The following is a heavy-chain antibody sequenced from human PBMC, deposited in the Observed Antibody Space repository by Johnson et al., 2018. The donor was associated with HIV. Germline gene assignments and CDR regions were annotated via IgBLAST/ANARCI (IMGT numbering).Heavy chain of an antibody. Sequence: QVQLVESGGGVVQPGRSLRLSCAASGFTFSSYAMHWVRQAPGKGLEWVAVISYDGSNQYYADSAKGRFTISRDNSKNTLYLQMNSLRAEDTAVYYCTRTRHYYEAFDIWGQGTMVTVSS. CDR2: ISYDGSNQ. J-gene: IGHJ3*02. V-gene: IGHV3-30-3*01. CDR1: GFTFSSYA. CDR3: TRTRHYYEAFDI. D-gene: IGHD3-10*01.